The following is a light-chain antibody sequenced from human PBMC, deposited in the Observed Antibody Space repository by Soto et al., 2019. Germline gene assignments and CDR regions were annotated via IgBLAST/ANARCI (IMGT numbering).Light chain of an antibody. CDR2: DVS. V-gene: IGLV2-14*03. J-gene: IGLJ1*01. CDR3: SSYSSSSTLYV. Sequence: QSALTQPASMCGSPGQSITISCTGTSSDVGGYNSVSWFQQHPGKAPKLMIYDVSTRPSGISDRFSGSKSGNTASLTISGLQAEDEADYYCSSYSSSSTLYVFGTGTKLTVL. CDR1: SSDVGGYNS.